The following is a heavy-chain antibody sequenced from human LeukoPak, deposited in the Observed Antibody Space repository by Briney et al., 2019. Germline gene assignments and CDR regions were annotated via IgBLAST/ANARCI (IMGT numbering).Heavy chain of an antibody. Sequence: SETLSLTCTVSGGSISSRSYYWGWIRQPPGKGLEWIGEINHSGSTNYNPSLKSRVTISVDTSKNQFSLKLSSVTAADTAVYYCARVSPGYSGYDRRTDVWGKGTTVTVSS. D-gene: IGHD5-12*01. V-gene: IGHV4-39*07. J-gene: IGHJ6*04. CDR1: GGSISSRSYY. CDR3: ARVSPGYSGYDRRTDV. CDR2: INHSGST.